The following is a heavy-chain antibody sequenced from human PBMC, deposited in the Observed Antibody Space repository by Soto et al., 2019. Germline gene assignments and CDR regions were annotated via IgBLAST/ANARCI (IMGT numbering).Heavy chain of an antibody. D-gene: IGHD4-17*01. J-gene: IGHJ4*02. CDR3: ARRYGPTFDY. V-gene: IGHV4-59*01. CDR2: IYYSGST. Sequence: SETLSLTCTVSGGSISSYYWNWIRQPPGKGLEWIGYIYYSGSTNYNPSLKSRVTISVDTSKNQFSLKLSSVTAADTAVYYCARRYGPTFDYWGQGTLVTVSS. CDR1: GGSISSYY.